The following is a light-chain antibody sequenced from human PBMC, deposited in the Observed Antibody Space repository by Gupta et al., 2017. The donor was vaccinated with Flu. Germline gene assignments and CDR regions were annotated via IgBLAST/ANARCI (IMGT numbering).Light chain of an antibody. CDR3: CSYAGSATYV. V-gene: IGLV2-11*01. CDR1: SSEVGNYNY. Sequence: VTISCTGTSSEVGNYNYVSCYQQRPGKAPKLMIYDVTERPSGVPDRFAGSKAGNTASLTISGLQAEDEADYNCCSYAGSATYVFGTGTKVTVL. CDR2: DVT. J-gene: IGLJ1*01.